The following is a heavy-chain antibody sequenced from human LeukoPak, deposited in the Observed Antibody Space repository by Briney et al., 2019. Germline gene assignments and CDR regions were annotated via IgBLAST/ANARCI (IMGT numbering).Heavy chain of an antibody. Sequence: QPGGSLRLSCAASGFTVSTDHMSWVRQALGKGLEWVAVSYSSGSRHYAESVKGRFTISRDNSENTLYLQMNSLRAEDTALYYCARVWELSFDHWGQGTLVTVSS. V-gene: IGHV3-53*01. J-gene: IGHJ4*02. CDR3: ARVWELSFDH. CDR2: SYSSGSR. CDR1: GFTVSTDH. D-gene: IGHD1-26*01.